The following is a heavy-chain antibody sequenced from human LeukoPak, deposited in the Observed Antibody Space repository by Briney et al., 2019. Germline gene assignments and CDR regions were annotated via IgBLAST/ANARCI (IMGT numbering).Heavy chain of an antibody. CDR2: ISGSGGST. V-gene: IGHV3-23*01. CDR1: GFTFSSYA. Sequence: PGGSLRLSCAASGFTFSSYAMSWVRQAPGKGLEWVSAISGSGGSTYYADSVKGRFTISRDNSKNTLYLQMNSLRAEDTAVYYCARAPYGDYLGFDYWGQGTLVTVSS. J-gene: IGHJ4*02. D-gene: IGHD4-17*01. CDR3: ARAPYGDYLGFDY.